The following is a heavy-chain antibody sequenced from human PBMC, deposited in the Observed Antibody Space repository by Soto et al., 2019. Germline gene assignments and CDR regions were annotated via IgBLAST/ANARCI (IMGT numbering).Heavy chain of an antibody. D-gene: IGHD3-16*01. CDR2: ISHDGSTI. Sequence: HPGGSLRLSCTASGFTFTSYVIHWVRQAPGKGLEWVATISHDGSTIYYADSVKGRFTISRDNSKNTLCLQMDSLRPEDAALYYCTRAYVRQFDSWGQGTLVTVSS. CDR1: GFTFTSYV. V-gene: IGHV3-30-3*01. CDR3: TRAYVRQFDS. J-gene: IGHJ4*02.